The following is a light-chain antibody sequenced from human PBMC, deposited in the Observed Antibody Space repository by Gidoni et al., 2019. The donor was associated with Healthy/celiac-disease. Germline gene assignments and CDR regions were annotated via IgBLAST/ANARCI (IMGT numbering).Light chain of an antibody. CDR3: QQYNNWPPYT. V-gene: IGKV3-15*01. J-gene: IGKJ2*01. CDR2: GAS. CDR1: QSVSSN. Sequence: EIVTTQSPATLSGSPGERATLPCRASQSVSSNLAWYQQKPGQAPRLLIYGASTRATGIPARFSGSGSGTEFTLTISSLQSEDFAVYYCQQYNNWPPYTFGQGTKLEIK.